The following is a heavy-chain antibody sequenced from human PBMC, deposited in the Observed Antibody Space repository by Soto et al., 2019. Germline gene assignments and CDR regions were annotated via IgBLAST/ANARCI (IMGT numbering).Heavy chain of an antibody. J-gene: IGHJ6*02. CDR2: IRSKAYGGTT. D-gene: IGHD6-13*01. CDR1: GFTFGDYA. CDR3: TKYTYTSRYAYYGMNV. V-gene: IGHV3-49*03. Sequence: GGSLRLSCTTSGFTFGDYAMSWSRQAPGKGLEWVGVIRSKAYGGTTDYAASVKGRFTISRDDSKSIAYLQMNSLKSEDTGVYYCTKYTYTSRYAYYGMNVWGHGTTVTVSS.